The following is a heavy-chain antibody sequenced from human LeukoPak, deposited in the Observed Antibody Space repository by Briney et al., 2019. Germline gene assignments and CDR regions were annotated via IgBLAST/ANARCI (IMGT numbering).Heavy chain of an antibody. V-gene: IGHV4-61*01. J-gene: IGHJ5*02. Sequence: SENLSLTCTGPGGSLSSGSYYWGWDRQPPGEGLEWIGYIYYSGSTNYNPSLKSRVTISVDTSKNQFSLKLSSVTAADTAVYYCARDGVGNWFDPWGQGTLVTVSS. D-gene: IGHD1-26*01. CDR1: GGSLSSGSYY. CDR3: ARDGVGNWFDP. CDR2: IYYSGST.